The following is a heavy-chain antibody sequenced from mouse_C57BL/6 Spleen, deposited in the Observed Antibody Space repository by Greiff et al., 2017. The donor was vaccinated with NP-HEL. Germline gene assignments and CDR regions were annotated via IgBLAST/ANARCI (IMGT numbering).Heavy chain of an antibody. D-gene: IGHD2-3*01. CDR2: IYPGDGDT. Sequence: QVQLQQSGAELVKPGASVKISCQASCYAFSSYWMNWVKQRPGTGLEWIGQIYPGDGDTNYNGKFKGKATLTADKSSSTAYMQLSSLTSEDSAVYFCAREGAYDGYYWYFDVWGTGTTVTVSS. CDR1: CYAFSSYW. J-gene: IGHJ1*03. V-gene: IGHV1-80*01. CDR3: AREGAYDGYYWYFDV.